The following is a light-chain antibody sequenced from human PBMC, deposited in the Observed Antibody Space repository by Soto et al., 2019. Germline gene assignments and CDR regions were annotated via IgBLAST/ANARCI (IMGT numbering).Light chain of an antibody. J-gene: IGLJ3*02. V-gene: IGLV2-11*01. Sequence: QSALTQPRSVSGSPGQSVTISCTGTSSNVCGYNYVSWYQQHPGKAPKLILYDVTKRPSGVPDRLSGSKSGNTASLTISGLQAEDEANYYCCSYAGTYTWVFGGGTKLTVL. CDR3: CSYAGTYTWV. CDR2: DVT. CDR1: SSNVCGYNY.